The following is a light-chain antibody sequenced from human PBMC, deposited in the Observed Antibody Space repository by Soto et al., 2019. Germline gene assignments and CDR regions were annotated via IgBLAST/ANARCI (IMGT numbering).Light chain of an antibody. CDR2: AAS. CDR3: QKYNSAPWT. Sequence: DIQMTQSPSSLSASVGDRVTITCRASQGISTYLAWYQQKPGKVPKLLIYAASTLQSGVPSRFSGSGSGTDFTLTISSLQPDDVATYYCQKYNSAPWTFGQGTKVEIK. V-gene: IGKV1-27*01. CDR1: QGISTY. J-gene: IGKJ1*01.